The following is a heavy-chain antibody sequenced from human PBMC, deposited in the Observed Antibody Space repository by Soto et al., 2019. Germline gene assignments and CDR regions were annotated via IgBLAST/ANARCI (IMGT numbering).Heavy chain of an antibody. D-gene: IGHD5-18*01. Sequence: GASVKVSCKASGGTFSSYAISWVRQAPGQGLEWMGGIIAICGTTNYAQKFQERVTITRDMSTSTAYMELSSLRSEDTAVYYCAADRSVIQLWFKDYRPSKNYGMDVWGQGTTVTVSS. J-gene: IGHJ6*02. CDR3: AADRSVIQLWFKDYRPSKNYGMDV. CDR1: GGTFSSYA. V-gene: IGHV1-69*05. CDR2: IIAICGTT.